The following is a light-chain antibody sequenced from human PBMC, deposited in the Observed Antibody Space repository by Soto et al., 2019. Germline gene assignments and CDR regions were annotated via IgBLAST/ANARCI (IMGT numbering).Light chain of an antibody. J-gene: IGLJ1*01. CDR3: SSYTSSNSYV. V-gene: IGLV2-14*01. Sequence: QSALTQPASVSGSPGQSIAISCTGTSSDVGAYNAVSWYQQYPGKAPKLMIHDVSNRPSGVSDRFSGSKSGNTASLTISGLQAEDAADYYCSSYTSSNSYVFGSGTKLTVL. CDR1: SSDVGAYNA. CDR2: DVS.